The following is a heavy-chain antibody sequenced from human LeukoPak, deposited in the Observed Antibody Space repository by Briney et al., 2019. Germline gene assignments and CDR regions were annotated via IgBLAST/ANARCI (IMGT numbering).Heavy chain of an antibody. Sequence: PGGSLTLSCAASGFTFSSYAMSWVRQAPGKGLEWVAFISYDGSNKYYADSVKGRFTISRDNSKNTLYLQMNSLRAEDTAVYYCARERLTTMVRGVKFYYYYYMDVWGKGTTVTVSS. CDR2: ISYDGSNK. CDR1: GFTFSSYA. D-gene: IGHD3-10*01. V-gene: IGHV3-30*04. J-gene: IGHJ6*03. CDR3: ARERLTTMVRGVKFYYYYYMDV.